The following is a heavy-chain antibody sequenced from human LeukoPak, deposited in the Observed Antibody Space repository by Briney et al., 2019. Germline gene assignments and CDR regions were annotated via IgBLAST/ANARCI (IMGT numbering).Heavy chain of an antibody. V-gene: IGHV3-9*01. CDR3: ARRAAARCFDY. CDR2: ISWNSGSI. CDR1: GFTFDDYA. J-gene: IGHJ4*02. Sequence: PGESLRLSCAASGFTFDDYAMHWVRQAPGKGLEWVSGISWNSGSIGYADSVKGRFTISRDNAKNSLYLQMNSLRAEDTALYYCARRAAARCFDYWGQGTLVTVSS. D-gene: IGHD6-6*01.